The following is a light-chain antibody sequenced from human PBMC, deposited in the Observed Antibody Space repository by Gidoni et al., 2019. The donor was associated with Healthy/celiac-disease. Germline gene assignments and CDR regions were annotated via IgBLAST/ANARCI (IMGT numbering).Light chain of an antibody. Sequence: EIVLTQSPATLSLSPGERATLSCRASQSVSSYLAWYQQKPGQAPRLLIYDASSGSGTDFTLTISSLEPEDFAVYYCQQRSNWPPSLTFXGXTKVXIK. CDR2: DAS. CDR3: QQRSNWPPSLT. J-gene: IGKJ4*01. V-gene: IGKV3-11*01. CDR1: QSVSSY.